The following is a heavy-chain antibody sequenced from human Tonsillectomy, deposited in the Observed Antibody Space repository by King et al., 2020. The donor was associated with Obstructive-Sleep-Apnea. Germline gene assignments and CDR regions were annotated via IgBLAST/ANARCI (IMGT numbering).Heavy chain of an antibody. V-gene: IGHV3-30*04. J-gene: IGHJ4*02. D-gene: IGHD2-21*01. CDR1: GFTFSNYS. Sequence: HVQLVESGGGVVQPGRSLRLSCAASGFTFSNYSMHWVRQAPGKGLEWVAVISYDGGNKYYADSVKGRFTISRDNSKNTLYLQMNSLRPEDTALYYCARAIALWGQGTLVTVSS. CDR2: ISYDGGNK. CDR3: ARAIAL.